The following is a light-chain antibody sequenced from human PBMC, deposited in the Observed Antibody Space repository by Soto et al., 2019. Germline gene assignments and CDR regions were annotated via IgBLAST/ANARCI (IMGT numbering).Light chain of an antibody. CDR3: SSYSSSITVL. J-gene: IGLJ2*01. Sequence: QPVLTQPASVSGSPGQSITIFCTGTSNDVGAYNYVSWYQQHPGKVPKLMIYEVSNRPSGVSNRFSGSKSGNTASLTISGLQAEDEADYYCSSYSSSITVLFGGGTKLTVL. CDR1: SNDVGAYNY. V-gene: IGLV2-14*01. CDR2: EVS.